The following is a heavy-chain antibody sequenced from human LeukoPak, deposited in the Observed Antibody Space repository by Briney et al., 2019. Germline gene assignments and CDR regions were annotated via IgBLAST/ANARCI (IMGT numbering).Heavy chain of an antibody. CDR3: TTDAGYCSSTSCYRAHDY. J-gene: IGHJ4*02. Sequence: GGSLRLSCAASGFTFSNAWMSWVRQPPGKGLEWVGRIKSKTDGGTTDYAAPVKGRFTISRDDSKNTLYLQMNSLKTEDTAVYYCTTDAGYCSSTSCYRAHDYWGQGTLVTVSS. V-gene: IGHV3-15*01. CDR2: IKSKTDGGTT. CDR1: GFTFSNAW. D-gene: IGHD2-2*01.